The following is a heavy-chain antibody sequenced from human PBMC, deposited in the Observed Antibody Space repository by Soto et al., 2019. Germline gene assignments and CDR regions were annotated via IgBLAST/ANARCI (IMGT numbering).Heavy chain of an antibody. J-gene: IGHJ4*02. CDR1: GYTFTSYG. D-gene: IGHD3-22*01. CDR2: ISAYNGVT. Sequence: QIQLVQSGAEVKRPGASVKVSCKASGYTFTSYGLSWVRQAPGQGLEWMGWISAYNGVTNYAQKFQGRVSMTTETSTTTAYLEMRSLGYDDTAVYYCARDAHYYSDSSAVPESASFDYWGQGTPVTVSS. V-gene: IGHV1-18*01. CDR3: ARDAHYYSDSSAVPESASFDY.